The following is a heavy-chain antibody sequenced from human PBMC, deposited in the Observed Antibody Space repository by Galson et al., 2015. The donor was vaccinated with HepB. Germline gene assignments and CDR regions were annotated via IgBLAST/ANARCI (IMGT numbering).Heavy chain of an antibody. CDR2: INTKTGNP. CDR3: ARRTNDYSRLYFYYYMDV. V-gene: IGHV7-4-1*02. D-gene: IGHD2-15*01. CDR1: GYNFSSYA. J-gene: IGHJ6*03. Sequence: SVKVSCKASGYNFSSYALNWVRQAPGQGLEWMGWINTKTGNPTYTQAFTGRFLFSLDTSVSTAYLQISSLKAEDTAVYYCARRTNDYSRLYFYYYMDVWGKGTTVTVSS.